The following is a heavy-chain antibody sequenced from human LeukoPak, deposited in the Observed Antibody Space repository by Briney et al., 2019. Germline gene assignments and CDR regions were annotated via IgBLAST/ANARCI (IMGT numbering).Heavy chain of an antibody. CDR3: ARVSWFPGTSYYYMDV. CDR2: IHYSGST. CDR1: GGSISSYY. Sequence: SQTLSLTCTVSGGSISSYYWSWIRQPPGKGLLWIGYIHYSGSTNYNPSLKSRVTVSVDTSNNHFSLNLRSVTAADTAVYYCARVSWFPGTSYYYMDVWGKGTTVTVSS. D-gene: IGHD1-1*01. V-gene: IGHV4-59*01. J-gene: IGHJ6*03.